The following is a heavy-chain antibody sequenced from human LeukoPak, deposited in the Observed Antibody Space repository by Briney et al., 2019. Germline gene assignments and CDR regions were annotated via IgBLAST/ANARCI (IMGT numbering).Heavy chain of an antibody. V-gene: IGHV3-11*05. Sequence: GGSLRLSCAASGFTFSDYYMSWIRQAPGKGLEWVSYISSSSSYANYADSMKGRFTISRDNARNSLYLQMDSLRAEDTAVFYCARVKYSSGWYTFDYWGQGSLVTVSS. CDR1: GFTFSDYY. CDR3: ARVKYSSGWYTFDY. J-gene: IGHJ4*01. D-gene: IGHD6-19*01. CDR2: ISSSSSYA.